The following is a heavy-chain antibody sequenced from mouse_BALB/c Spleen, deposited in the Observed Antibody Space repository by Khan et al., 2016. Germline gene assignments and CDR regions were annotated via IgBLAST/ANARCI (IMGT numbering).Heavy chain of an antibody. D-gene: IGHD1-1*01. J-gene: IGHJ2*01. CDR3: ARDYYCSSFFDY. Sequence: EVQLQESGPGLVKPSQSLSLTCTVTGYSITSGYAWNWIRQFPGNKLEWMGYINYSGSTTYNPSLKSQISITRDTSKNQFFLQLKSVTTEETATYYCARDYYCSSFFDYWGQGTTLTVSA. CDR1: GYSITSGYA. CDR2: INYSGST. V-gene: IGHV3-2*02.